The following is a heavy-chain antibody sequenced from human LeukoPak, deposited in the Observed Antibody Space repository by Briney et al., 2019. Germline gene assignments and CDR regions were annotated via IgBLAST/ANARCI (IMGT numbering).Heavy chain of an antibody. CDR2: ISGSGGST. CDR3: AKRGYDTSGYYGYFDY. J-gene: IGHJ4*02. Sequence: GGSLRLACAASGLTFSTYAMSWVRQAPGKGLEWVSVISGSGGSTYYADSVEGRFIISRDNSKNTLYLQMNSLRVEDTAAYYCAKRGYDTSGYYGYFDYWGQGTLVTVSS. V-gene: IGHV3-23*01. CDR1: GLTFSTYA. D-gene: IGHD3-22*01.